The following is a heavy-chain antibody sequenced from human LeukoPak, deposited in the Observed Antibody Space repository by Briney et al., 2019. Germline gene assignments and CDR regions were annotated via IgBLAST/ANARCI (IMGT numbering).Heavy chain of an antibody. Sequence: ASVKVSCKASGGTFSSYAISWVRQAPGQGLEWMGGIIPIFGTANYAQKFQGRVTITADESTSTAYMELSSLRSEDTAVYYCARDGPGSGRDAFDIWGQGTMVTVSS. CDR3: ARDGPGSGRDAFDI. J-gene: IGHJ3*02. CDR2: IIPIFGTA. D-gene: IGHD2-15*01. CDR1: GGTFSSYA. V-gene: IGHV1-69*13.